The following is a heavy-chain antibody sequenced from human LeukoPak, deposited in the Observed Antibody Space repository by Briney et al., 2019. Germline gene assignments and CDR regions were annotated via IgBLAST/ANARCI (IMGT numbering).Heavy chain of an antibody. Sequence: PGGSLRLSCAASGFTFSSYGMHWVRQAPGKGLEWVAFIRYDGSNKYYADSVKGRFTISRDNSKNTLYLQMNSLRAEDTAVYYCAMGWTLVSAAIRFDYWGQGTLVTVSS. D-gene: IGHD2-2*01. CDR3: AMGWTLVSAAIRFDY. CDR2: IRYDGSNK. V-gene: IGHV3-30*02. J-gene: IGHJ4*02. CDR1: GFTFSSYG.